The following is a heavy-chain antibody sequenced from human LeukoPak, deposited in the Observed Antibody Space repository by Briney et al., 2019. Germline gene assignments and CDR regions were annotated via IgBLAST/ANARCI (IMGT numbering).Heavy chain of an antibody. J-gene: IGHJ4*02. CDR1: GGSISSYY. V-gene: IGHV4-59*12. CDR2: IYYSGST. CDR3: ARAQQLVRGGFDY. Sequence: SETLSLTCTVSGGSISSYYWSWIRQPPGKGLEWIGYIYYSGSTNYNPSLKSRVTISVDTSKNQFSLKLSSVTAADTAVYCCARAQQLVRGGFDYWGQGTLVTVSS. D-gene: IGHD6-13*01.